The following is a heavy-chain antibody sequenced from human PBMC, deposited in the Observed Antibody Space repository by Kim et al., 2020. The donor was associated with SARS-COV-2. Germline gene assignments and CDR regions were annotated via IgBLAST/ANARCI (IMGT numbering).Heavy chain of an antibody. CDR2: IIPIFGTA. CDR3: ASFNSEGADAFDI. Sequence: SVKVSCKASGGTFSSYAISWVRQAPGQGLEWMGGIIPIFGTANYAQKFQGRVTITADESTSTAYMELSSLRSEDTAVYYCASFNSEGADAFDIWGQGTMVTVSS. V-gene: IGHV1-69*13. CDR1: GGTFSSYA. D-gene: IGHD3-10*01. J-gene: IGHJ3*02.